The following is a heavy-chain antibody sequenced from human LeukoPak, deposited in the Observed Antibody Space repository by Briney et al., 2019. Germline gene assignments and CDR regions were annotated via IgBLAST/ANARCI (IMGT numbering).Heavy chain of an antibody. V-gene: IGHV4-34*01. CDR3: AKRVAVTGNWCFDL. J-gene: IGHJ2*01. CDR1: GGSFSGYY. Sequence: SETLSLTCAVYGGSFSGYYWSWIRQPPGKGLEWIGETNHSGSTNYNPSLKSRVTISVDTSKNQFSLKLSSVTAADTAVYYCAKRVAVTGNWCFDLWGRGTLVTVSS. D-gene: IGHD6-19*01. CDR2: TNHSGST.